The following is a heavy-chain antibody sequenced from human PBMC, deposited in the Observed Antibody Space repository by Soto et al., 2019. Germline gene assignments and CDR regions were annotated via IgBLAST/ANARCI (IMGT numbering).Heavy chain of an antibody. D-gene: IGHD6-19*01. CDR2: IKHDGSEK. J-gene: IGHJ6*02. CDR1: GLTFSKYW. V-gene: IGHV3-7*03. CDR3: ASVPGSPGYHGLDV. Sequence: GGYPRLSCATSGLTFSKYWMTWVRQAPGKGLEWVATIKHDGSEKSNLDSVEGRFTISRDNAKNSLSLQMNSLRVEDTAVYFCASVPGSPGYHGLDVWGQGPTVTVS.